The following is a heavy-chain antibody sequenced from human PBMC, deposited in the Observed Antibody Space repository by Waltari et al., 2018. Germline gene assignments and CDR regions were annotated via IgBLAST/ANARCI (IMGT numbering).Heavy chain of an antibody. CDR2: ISSSGATI. CDR1: GFPFGSYE. D-gene: IGHD2-15*01. J-gene: IGHJ4*02. V-gene: IGHV3-48*03. CDR3: ARGLTSGPDFDY. Sequence: EVQLVESGGDLVQPGGSLRLSCAASGFPFGSYEMNWVRQAPGTGVEWLSYISSSGATIYYADSGKGRFTISRDNAKNSLFLQMNSLRADDTALYYCARGLTSGPDFDYWGQGTQVTVSS.